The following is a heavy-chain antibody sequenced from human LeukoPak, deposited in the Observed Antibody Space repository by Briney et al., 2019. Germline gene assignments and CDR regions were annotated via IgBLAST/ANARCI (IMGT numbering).Heavy chain of an antibody. CDR2: IYYSGST. CDR1: GGSIRSGNYY. J-gene: IGHJ3*02. D-gene: IGHD1-26*01. CDR3: ARLQGEAFDI. Sequence: SQTLSLTCVVSGGSIRSGNYYWSWIRQPPGKGLEWIGYIYYSGSTNYNPSLKSRVTISVDTSKNQFSLKLSSVTAADTAVYYCARLQGEAFDIWGQGTMVTVSS. V-gene: IGHV4-61*01.